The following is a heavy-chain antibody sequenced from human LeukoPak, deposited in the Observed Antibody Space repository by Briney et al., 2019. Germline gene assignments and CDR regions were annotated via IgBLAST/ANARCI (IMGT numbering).Heavy chain of an antibody. CDR3: ARKYYYGSGSYYKDAFDI. Sequence: SSETLSLTCTVSGGSISSSSYYWGWIRQPPGKGLEWIGSIYYSGSTYYNPSLKSRVTISVDTSKNQFSLKLSSVTAADTAVYYCARKYYYGSGSYYKDAFDIWGQGTMVTVSS. V-gene: IGHV4-39*07. J-gene: IGHJ3*02. CDR2: IYYSGST. CDR1: GGSISSSSYY. D-gene: IGHD3-10*01.